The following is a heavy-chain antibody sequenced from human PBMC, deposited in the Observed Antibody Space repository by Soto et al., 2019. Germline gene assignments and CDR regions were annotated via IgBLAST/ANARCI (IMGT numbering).Heavy chain of an antibody. CDR2: FNPNSGGT. D-gene: IGHD4-17*01. Sequence: GASVNFSCRASGYTFTGYNLHWVRQAPGQALEWMGWFNPNSGGTTYAQKIQGWVTMTRDTSISTAYMELSRLRSDATAVYYCARDRGDYNGLLGSYYYYGMDVWGQGTTATVSS. CDR1: GYTFTGYN. V-gene: IGHV1-2*04. J-gene: IGHJ6*02. CDR3: ARDRGDYNGLLGSYYYYGMDV.